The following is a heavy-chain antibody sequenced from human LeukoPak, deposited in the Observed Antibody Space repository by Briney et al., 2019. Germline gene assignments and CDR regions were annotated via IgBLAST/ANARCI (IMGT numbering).Heavy chain of an antibody. J-gene: IGHJ4*02. CDR3: AKGDAVTAIFPLDY. CDR2: ISGSGGTT. V-gene: IGHV3-23*01. D-gene: IGHD2-21*02. CDR1: GFTFSTYA. Sequence: GGSLRLSCAASGFTFSTYAMNWVRQAPGKGLEWVSGISGSGGTTYYADSVQGRFTISRDNSKKTVFLQMNSLRAEDTAVYYRAKGDAVTAIFPLDYWGQGTLVIVSS.